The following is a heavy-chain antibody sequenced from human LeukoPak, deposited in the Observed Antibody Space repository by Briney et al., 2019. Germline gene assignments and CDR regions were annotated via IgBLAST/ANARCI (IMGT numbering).Heavy chain of an antibody. V-gene: IGHV3-21*01. J-gene: IGHJ5*02. D-gene: IGHD6-13*01. Sequence: PGGSLRLSCAASGFTFSTYNMNWVRQAPGKGLEWVSSISSISSYIYYADSVKGRFTISRDNAKNSLYLQMNSLRAEDTAVYYCAKDPLRVYHRTWFDPWGQGTLVTVSS. CDR1: GFTFSTYN. CDR3: AKDPLRVYHRTWFDP. CDR2: ISSISSYI.